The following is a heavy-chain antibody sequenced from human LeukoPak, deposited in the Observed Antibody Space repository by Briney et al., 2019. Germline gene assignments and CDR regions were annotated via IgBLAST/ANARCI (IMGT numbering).Heavy chain of an antibody. CDR1: GFTFSSYG. CDR3: AKASIVGATTAIDY. Sequence: PGGSLRLSCAASGFTFSSYGMHWVRQAPGKGLEWVAVISYDGSNKYYADSVKGRFTISRDNSKNTLYLQMKSLRAEDTAVYYCAKASIVGATTAIDYWGQGTLVTVSS. V-gene: IGHV3-30*18. J-gene: IGHJ4*02. CDR2: ISYDGSNK. D-gene: IGHD1-26*01.